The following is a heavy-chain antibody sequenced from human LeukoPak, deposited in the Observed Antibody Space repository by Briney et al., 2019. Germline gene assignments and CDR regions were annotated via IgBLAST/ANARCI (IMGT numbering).Heavy chain of an antibody. CDR1: GGSISSYY. Sequence: SETLSLTCTVSGGSISSYYWSWIRQPPGKGLEWIGYIYYSGSTNYNPSLKSRVTKSVDTSRNQFSLKLSSVTAADTAVYYCARHPGGRYSYGSHGYYYGMDVWGQGTTVTVSS. V-gene: IGHV4-59*08. J-gene: IGHJ6*02. D-gene: IGHD5-18*01. CDR2: IYYSGST. CDR3: ARHPGGRYSYGSHGYYYGMDV.